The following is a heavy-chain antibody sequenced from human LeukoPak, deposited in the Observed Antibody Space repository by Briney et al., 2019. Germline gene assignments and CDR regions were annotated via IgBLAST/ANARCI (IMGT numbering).Heavy chain of an antibody. D-gene: IGHD6-13*01. CDR2: INTNTGNP. CDR1: GYTFTSYA. CDR3: ARTAYSSSWSPFDP. V-gene: IGHV7-4-1*02. Sequence: ASVKVSCKASGYTFTSYAMNWVRQAPGQGLEWMGWINTNTGNPTYAQGFTGRFVFSLDTSVSTAYLQISSLKAEDTAVYYCARTAYSSSWSPFDPWGQGTLVTVSS. J-gene: IGHJ5*02.